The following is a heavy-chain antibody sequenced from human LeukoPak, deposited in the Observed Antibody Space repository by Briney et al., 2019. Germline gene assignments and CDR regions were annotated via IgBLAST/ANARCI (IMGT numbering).Heavy chain of an antibody. D-gene: IGHD3-22*01. J-gene: IGHJ4*02. V-gene: IGHV3-23*01. CDR3: ARDLWADYYDSSGKAY. CDR1: GFTFSSSA. Sequence: GGSLRLSCAASGFTFSSSAMSWVRQAPGKGLEWVSTISVDTTFYADSVKGRFTISRDNAKNSLYLQMNSLRDEDTAVYYCARDLWADYYDSSGKAYWGQGTLVTVSS. CDR2: ISVDTT.